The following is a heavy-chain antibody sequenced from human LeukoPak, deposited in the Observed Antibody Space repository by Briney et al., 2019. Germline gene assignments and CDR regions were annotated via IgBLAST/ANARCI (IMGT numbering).Heavy chain of an antibody. CDR3: ARRGGTYWYFDL. Sequence: PSETLSLTCTVSDGSTSGYFWTWIRQPPGKGLEWIGNTYYSGSTNYNPSLKSRITISVDTSKNQFSLKVTSVTVADTAAYYCARRGGTYWYFDLWGRGTLVTVSS. V-gene: IGHV4-59*01. J-gene: IGHJ2*01. CDR1: DGSTSGYF. D-gene: IGHD1-1*01. CDR2: TYYSGST.